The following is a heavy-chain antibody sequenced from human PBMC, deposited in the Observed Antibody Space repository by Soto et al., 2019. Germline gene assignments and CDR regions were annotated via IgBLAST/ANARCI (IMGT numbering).Heavy chain of an antibody. D-gene: IGHD4-4*01. Sequence: EVQLMESGGGLVQPGGSLRLSCAVSGFSFSSAWMTWIRQAPGKGLERVAIMNEDGSERYYVDSVKGRFTISRDNAKNALFLQMNSLRVEDTAVYFCARDRAYRRFDYWGQGSLVTVSS. CDR3: ARDRAYRRFDY. CDR1: GFSFSSAW. V-gene: IGHV3-7*03. CDR2: MNEDGSER. J-gene: IGHJ4*02.